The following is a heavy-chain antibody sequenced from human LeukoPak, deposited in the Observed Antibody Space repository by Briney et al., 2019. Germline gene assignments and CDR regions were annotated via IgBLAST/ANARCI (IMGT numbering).Heavy chain of an antibody. J-gene: IGHJ4*02. CDR2: INHSGST. D-gene: IGHD3-3*01. Sequence: TSETLSLTCAVYGGSFSGYYWSWIRQPPGKGLEWIGGINHSGSTNYNPSLKSRVTISVDTSKNQFSLKLSSVTAADTAVYYCARGPPIRYDFWSGYYTPLYSFDYWGQGTLVTVSS. CDR3: ARGPPIRYDFWSGYYTPLYSFDY. CDR1: GGSFSGYY. V-gene: IGHV4-34*01.